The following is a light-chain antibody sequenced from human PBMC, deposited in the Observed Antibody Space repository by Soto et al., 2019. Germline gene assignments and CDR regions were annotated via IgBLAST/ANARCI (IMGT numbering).Light chain of an antibody. CDR1: QSISSW. Sequence: DIQMTQSPSTLSASVGDRVTITCRASQSISSWLAWYQQKPGKAPNLLISDASRLESGVPSRFSGSGFGTEFSLTISSLQPDDFGSYYCQHMRTFGQGTKVDIK. CDR3: QHMRT. V-gene: IGKV1-5*01. J-gene: IGKJ1*01. CDR2: DAS.